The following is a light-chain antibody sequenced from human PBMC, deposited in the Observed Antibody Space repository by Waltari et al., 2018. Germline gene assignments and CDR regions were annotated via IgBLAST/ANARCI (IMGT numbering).Light chain of an antibody. V-gene: IGKV1-5*03. Sequence: DIQMTQSPATLSASVGDRVTLTCRASQGIGSWLAWYQQRPGKAPKILIDKASSLQCGVPSRFRGSGSETEFTLTISSLQPEDFATYYCQQYYSYWTFGQGTRVEMK. CDR1: QGIGSW. CDR3: QQYYSYWT. CDR2: KAS. J-gene: IGKJ1*01.